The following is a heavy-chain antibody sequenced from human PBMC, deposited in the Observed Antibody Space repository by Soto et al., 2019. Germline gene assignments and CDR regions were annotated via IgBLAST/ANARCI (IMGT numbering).Heavy chain of an antibody. V-gene: IGHV4-39*01. D-gene: IGHD6-6*01. Sequence: SETLSLTCTVSGGSISSGGYYWSWIRQHPGKGLEWIGYIYYSGSTYYNPSLKSRVTISVDTSKNQFSLKLSSVTAADTAVYYCARQPFSFIAARQDWGQGTLVTVSS. CDR1: GGSISSGGYY. CDR3: ARQPFSFIAARQD. CDR2: IYYSGST. J-gene: IGHJ4*02.